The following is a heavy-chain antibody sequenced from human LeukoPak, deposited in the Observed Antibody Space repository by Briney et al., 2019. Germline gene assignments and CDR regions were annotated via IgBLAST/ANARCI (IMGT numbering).Heavy chain of an antibody. J-gene: IGHJ4*02. V-gene: IGHV3-23*01. CDR3: AKDQTRNYYGSGSYDY. CDR2: ISGSGGST. D-gene: IGHD3-10*01. CDR1: GFTFSSYA. Sequence: GGSLRLSCAASGFTFSSYAMSWVRQAPGKGLEWVSAISGSGGSTYYADSVKGRFTISRDNSKNTLYLQMNSLRAEDTAVYYCAKDQTRNYYGSGSYDYWGQGKLVTVSS.